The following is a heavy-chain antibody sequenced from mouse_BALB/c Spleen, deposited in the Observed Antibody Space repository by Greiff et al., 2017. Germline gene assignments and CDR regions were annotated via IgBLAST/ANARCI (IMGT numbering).Heavy chain of an antibody. J-gene: IGHJ2*01. Sequence: QVQLQQSGPELVKPGASVRISCKASGYTFTSYYIHWVKQRPGQGLEWIGWIYPGNVNTKYNEKFKGKATLTADKSSSTAYMQLSSLTSEDSAVYFCASTYGNYYVDYWGQGTTLTVSS. D-gene: IGHD2-1*01. CDR3: ASTYGNYYVDY. CDR1: GYTFTSYY. V-gene: IGHV1S56*01. CDR2: IYPGNVNT.